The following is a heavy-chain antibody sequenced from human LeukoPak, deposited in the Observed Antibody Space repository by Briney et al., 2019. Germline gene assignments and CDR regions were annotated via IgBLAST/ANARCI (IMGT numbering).Heavy chain of an antibody. J-gene: IGHJ3*02. CDR2: IYYSGST. Sequence: PSETLSLTCTVSGGSLSSGSYYWSWIRQPPGKGLEWIGYIYYSGSTNYNPSLKSRVTISVDTSKIQFSLKLSSVTAADKAVYYCARGRKPPSTDAFDIWGQGTMVTVSS. CDR3: ARGRKPPSTDAFDI. V-gene: IGHV4-61*01. CDR1: GGSLSSGSYY.